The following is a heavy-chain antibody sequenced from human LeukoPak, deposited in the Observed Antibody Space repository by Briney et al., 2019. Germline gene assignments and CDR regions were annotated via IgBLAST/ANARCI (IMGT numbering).Heavy chain of an antibody. CDR2: ISYDGNNK. V-gene: IGHV3-30*18. D-gene: IGHD4-17*01. CDR1: GFTFSSFG. Sequence: HSGGSLRLSCAASGFTFSSFGIHWVRQAPGKGLEWVAVISYDGNNKYYVDSAKGRFTISRDNSKNTLYLQMNSLRGEDTAVYYCAKVGTTMTALYAFDIWGQGTMVIVSS. CDR3: AKVGTTMTALYAFDI. J-gene: IGHJ3*02.